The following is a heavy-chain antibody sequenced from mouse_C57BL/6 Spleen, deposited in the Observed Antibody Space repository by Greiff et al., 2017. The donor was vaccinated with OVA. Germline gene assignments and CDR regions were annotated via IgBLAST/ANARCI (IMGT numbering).Heavy chain of an antibody. CDR3: ARHYSNYGFAY. Sequence: VQVVESGPELVKPGASVKISCKASGYSFTSYYIHWVKQRPGQGLEWIGWIYPGSGNTKYNEKFKGKATLTADTSSSTAYMQLSSLTSEDSAVYYWARHYSNYGFAYWGQGTLVTVSA. CDR1: GYSFTSYY. CDR2: IYPGSGNT. J-gene: IGHJ3*01. D-gene: IGHD2-5*01. V-gene: IGHV1-66*01.